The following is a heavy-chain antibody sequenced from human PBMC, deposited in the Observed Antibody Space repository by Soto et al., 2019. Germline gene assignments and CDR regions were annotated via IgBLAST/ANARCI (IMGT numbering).Heavy chain of an antibody. CDR2: IGPDGSNM. Sequence: GGSLRLSCAASGFIFSSHWMHWVRQAPGKGLVWVSHIGPDGSNMRDADSVQGRFTISRDNARNTLYLQMNSLRDEDTAVYYGVRDNNWSYDYWGQGSLVTVSS. CDR3: VRDNNWSYDY. J-gene: IGHJ4*02. V-gene: IGHV3-74*01. D-gene: IGHD1-1*01. CDR1: GFIFSSHW.